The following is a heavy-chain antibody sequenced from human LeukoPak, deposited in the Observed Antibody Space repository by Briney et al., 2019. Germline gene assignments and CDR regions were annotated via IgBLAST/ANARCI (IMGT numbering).Heavy chain of an antibody. V-gene: IGHV1-69*04. J-gene: IGHJ3*02. CDR2: IIPILGIA. D-gene: IGHD1-1*01. CDR3: ARGNRRDNWNDEDAFDI. Sequence: SVKVSCKASGGTFSSYAISWVRPAPGQGLEWMGRIIPILGIANYAQKFQGRVTITADKSTSTAYMELSSLRSEDTAVYYCARGNRRDNWNDEDAFDIWGQGTMVTVSS. CDR1: GGTFSSYA.